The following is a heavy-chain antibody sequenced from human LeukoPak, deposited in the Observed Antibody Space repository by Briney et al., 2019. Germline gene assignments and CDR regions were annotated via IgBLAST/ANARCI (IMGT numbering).Heavy chain of an antibody. CDR2: ISAYNGNT. J-gene: IGHJ4*02. Sequence: ASVKVSCKASGYTFTSYGISWVRQAPGQGLEWMGWISAYNGNTNYAQKLQGRVTMTTDTSTSTAYMELRSLRSDDTAVYYCARAMYSSGPGPFDYWGQGTLVTVSS. CDR1: GYTFTSYG. D-gene: IGHD6-19*01. V-gene: IGHV1-18*01. CDR3: ARAMYSSGPGPFDY.